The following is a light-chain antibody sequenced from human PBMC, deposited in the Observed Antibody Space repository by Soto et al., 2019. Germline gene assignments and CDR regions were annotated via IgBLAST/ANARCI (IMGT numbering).Light chain of an antibody. CDR3: QQYNNWPS. J-gene: IGKJ5*01. CDR1: QSVLYSSNNKNY. CDR2: WAS. Sequence: DLVTPPSPDSLAVSLGETPTIHCETSQSVLYSSNNKNYSTWYQQKPGQPPKLLIYWASTRESGVPDRFSGSGSGTDFTLTISSLQSEDFAVYFCQQYNNWPSFGQGTRLEIK. V-gene: IGKV4-1*01.